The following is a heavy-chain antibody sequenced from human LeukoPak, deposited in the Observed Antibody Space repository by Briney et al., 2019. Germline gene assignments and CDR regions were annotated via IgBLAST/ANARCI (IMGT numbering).Heavy chain of an antibody. CDR1: GFTFSSYE. D-gene: IGHD3-10*01. V-gene: IGHV3-48*03. CDR2: NSSSGSTI. Sequence: EGSLRLSCAASGFTFSSYEMNWVRQAPGKGLEWVSYNSSSGSTIYYADSVKGRFTISRDNAKNSLYLQMNSLRAEDTAVYYCTRADSSGSALQASWYFDLWGRGTLVTVSS. CDR3: TRADSSGSALQASWYFDL. J-gene: IGHJ2*01.